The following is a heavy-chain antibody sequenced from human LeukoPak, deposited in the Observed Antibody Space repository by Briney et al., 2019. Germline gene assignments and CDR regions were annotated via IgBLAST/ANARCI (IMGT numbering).Heavy chain of an antibody. V-gene: IGHV3-74*01. Sequence: PGGSLRLSCAASGFTFSNYWMHWVRQAPGKGLVWVSRIDSDGSSTIYADSVKGRFTIYRDNAKNTLYLQMNSLRADDTAVYYCARSSGGPYAYWGQGTLVTVSS. CDR3: ARSSGGPYAY. D-gene: IGHD3-16*01. J-gene: IGHJ4*02. CDR2: IDSDGSST. CDR1: GFTFSNYW.